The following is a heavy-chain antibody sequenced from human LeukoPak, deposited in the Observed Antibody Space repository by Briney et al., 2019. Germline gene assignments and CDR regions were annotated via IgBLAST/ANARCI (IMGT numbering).Heavy chain of an antibody. CDR2: ISYDGSNK. Sequence: PGRSLRLSCAASGFTFSSYGMHWVRQAPGKGLEWGAVISYDGSNKYYADSVKGRFTISRDNSKNTLYLQMNSLRAEDTAVYYCAKDRHYYYDSSGYRNWFDPWGQGTLVTVSS. J-gene: IGHJ5*02. CDR3: AKDRHYYYDSSGYRNWFDP. D-gene: IGHD3-22*01. CDR1: GFTFSSYG. V-gene: IGHV3-30*18.